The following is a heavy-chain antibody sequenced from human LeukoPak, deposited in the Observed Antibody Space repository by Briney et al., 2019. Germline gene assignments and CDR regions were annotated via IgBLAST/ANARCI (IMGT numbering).Heavy chain of an antibody. CDR3: VKDLVANSPRTWIELWRGPFGF. CDR1: GFTFSSYA. D-gene: IGHD5-18*01. CDR2: ISYDGSNK. V-gene: IGHV3-30-3*01. Sequence: GGSLRLSCAASGFTFSSYAMRGVREAPGKGLEWVAVISYDGSNKYYADSVKGRFTIYRDNSKNKLYLQMTSLRAEDTAVYYCVKDLVANSPRTWIELWRGPFGFWGQGTLVTVPS. J-gene: IGHJ4*02.